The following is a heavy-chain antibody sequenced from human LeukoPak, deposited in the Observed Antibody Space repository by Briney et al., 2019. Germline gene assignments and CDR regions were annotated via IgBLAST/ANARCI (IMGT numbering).Heavy chain of an antibody. CDR1: GGSISIISSSTYY. D-gene: IGHD6-25*01. J-gene: IGHJ4*02. CDR3: ARQLPTAAADTRGYFDY. Sequence: SETLSLTCTVSGGSISIISSSTYYWGWIRQAPGKGLEWIGSLYYGENSHYNPSLKSRATLSVDTSNNQFSLRLTSVTAADAAVYFCARQLPTAAADTRGYFDYWGQGTVVTVSS. CDR2: LYYGENS. V-gene: IGHV4-39*01.